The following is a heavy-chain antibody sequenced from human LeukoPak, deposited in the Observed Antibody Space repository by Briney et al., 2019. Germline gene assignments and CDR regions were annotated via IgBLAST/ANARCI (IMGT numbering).Heavy chain of an antibody. J-gene: IGHJ5*02. Sequence: PGGSLRLSCAASGFTVSSNYMSWVRQAPGKGLEWVSVIYSGGSTYYADSVKGRFTISRDNSKNTLYLQMNSLRAEDTAVYYCAGGYSSGWHGHAAPLDPWGQGTLVTVSS. CDR2: IYSGGST. CDR3: AGGYSSGWHGHAAPLDP. D-gene: IGHD6-19*01. V-gene: IGHV3-53*01. CDR1: GFTVSSNY.